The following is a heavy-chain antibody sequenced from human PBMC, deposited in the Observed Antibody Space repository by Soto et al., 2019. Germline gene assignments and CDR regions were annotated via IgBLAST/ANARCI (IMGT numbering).Heavy chain of an antibody. CDR1: GYSLNSYW. V-gene: IGHV5-10-1*01. J-gene: IGHJ6*02. Sequence: PGESLQISCKGSGYSLNSYWISWLRQMPGKGLEWMGRIDPSDSYTNYSPSFQGHVTISADKSISTAYLQWSSLKASDTARYYCATRYCSSTSCYIEGYYYYGMDVWGQGTTVTVSS. CDR3: ATRYCSSTSCYIEGYYYYGMDV. CDR2: IDPSDSYT. D-gene: IGHD2-2*02.